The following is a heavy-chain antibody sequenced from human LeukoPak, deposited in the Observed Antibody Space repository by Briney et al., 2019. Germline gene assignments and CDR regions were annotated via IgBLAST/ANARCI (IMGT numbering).Heavy chain of an antibody. CDR1: GYTFTSYG. Sequence: GASMKVSCKASGYTFTSYGISWVRQAPGQGLEWMGWISAYNGNTNYAQKLQGRVTMTTDTSTSTAYMELRSLRSDDTAVYYCARVGNYFPGTYYMDVWGKGTTVTVSS. CDR3: ARVGNYFPGTYYMDV. CDR2: ISAYNGNT. D-gene: IGHD2/OR15-2a*01. V-gene: IGHV1-18*01. J-gene: IGHJ6*03.